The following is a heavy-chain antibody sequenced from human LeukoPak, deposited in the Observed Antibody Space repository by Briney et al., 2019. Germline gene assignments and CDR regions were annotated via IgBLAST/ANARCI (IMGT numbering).Heavy chain of an antibody. V-gene: IGHV1-69*06. Sequence: ASVKVSCKASGGTFSSYAISWVRQAPGQGLEWMGGIIPIFGTANYAQKFQGRVTITADKSTSTAYTELSSLRSEDTAVYYCARELAGDGAFDIWGQGTMVTVSS. CDR1: GGTFSSYA. J-gene: IGHJ3*02. D-gene: IGHD4-17*01. CDR3: ARELAGDGAFDI. CDR2: IIPIFGTA.